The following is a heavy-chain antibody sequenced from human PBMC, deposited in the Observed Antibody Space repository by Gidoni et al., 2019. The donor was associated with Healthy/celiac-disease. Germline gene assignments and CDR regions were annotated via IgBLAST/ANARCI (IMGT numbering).Heavy chain of an antibody. D-gene: IGHD6-13*01. V-gene: IGHV3-11*01. CDR3: ARSKAPSSAIFQH. CDR2: ISSSGSTI. J-gene: IGHJ1*01. CDR1: VFACSDYY. Sequence: QVQLVESGGGLVKPGGCLRLSCAASVFACSDYYMSWIRQAPGKGLEWVSYISSSGSTIYYADAVKCRFTISRDNAKNSLYLQMNSLRAEDTAVYYCARSKAPSSAIFQHWGQGTLVTVSS.